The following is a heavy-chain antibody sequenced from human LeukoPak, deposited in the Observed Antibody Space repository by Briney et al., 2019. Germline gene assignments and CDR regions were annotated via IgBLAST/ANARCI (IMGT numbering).Heavy chain of an antibody. J-gene: IGHJ5*02. CDR1: GFTFTNYA. Sequence: GGSLRLSCVASGFTFTNYAMTWVRQAPGKGLEWVSAISGGGAYIYYGDSVKGRFSSSRDNSKSTLYLQMRNLRAGDTAVYYCAKNWGPGMAFYESWGQGTQVTVFS. CDR3: AKNWGPGMAFYES. D-gene: IGHD5-18*01. CDR2: ISGGGAYI. V-gene: IGHV3-23*01.